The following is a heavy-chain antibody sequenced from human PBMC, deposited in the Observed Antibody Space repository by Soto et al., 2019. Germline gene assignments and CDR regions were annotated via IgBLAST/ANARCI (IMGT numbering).Heavy chain of an antibody. CDR2: ISYDGSNK. D-gene: IGHD2-21*01. CDR3: AKEWVGIWGGMDV. Sequence: PGGSLRLSCAASGFTFSSYGMHWVRQAPGKGLEWVAVISYDGSNKYYADSVKGRFTISRDNSKNTLYLQMNSLRAEDTAVYYCAKEWVGIWGGMDVWGQGTAVTVSS. V-gene: IGHV3-30*18. J-gene: IGHJ6*02. CDR1: GFTFSSYG.